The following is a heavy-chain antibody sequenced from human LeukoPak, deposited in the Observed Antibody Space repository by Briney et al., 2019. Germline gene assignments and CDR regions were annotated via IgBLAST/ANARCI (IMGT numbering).Heavy chain of an antibody. D-gene: IGHD3-10*01. V-gene: IGHV3-23*01. CDR1: GFIFSSYA. CDR3: AKEDHGSGSYYKEAVYYYYGMDV. J-gene: IGHJ6*02. CDR2: ISGSGGST. Sequence: GGSLRLSCAASGFIFSSYAMSWVRQAPGKGLEWVSGISGSGGSTYYAESVKGRFTISRDNSKNTLYLQMNSLRAEDTAVYYCAKEDHGSGSYYKEAVYYYYGMDVWGQGTTVTVSS.